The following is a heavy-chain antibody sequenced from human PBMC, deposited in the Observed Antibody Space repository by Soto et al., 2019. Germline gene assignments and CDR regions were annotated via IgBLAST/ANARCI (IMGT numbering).Heavy chain of an antibody. V-gene: IGHV3-74*01. Sequence: GGSLRLSCAASGFTFSSHWMHWVRQAPGKGLVWVSRISSDGITTAHADSVKGRLTISRDNAKNTLYLQMNSLRAEDTAVYYCARGTSAWRNGLDIWGQGTMVTVSS. CDR1: GFTFSSHW. CDR2: ISSDGITT. CDR3: ARGTSAWRNGLDI. J-gene: IGHJ3*02. D-gene: IGHD6-19*01.